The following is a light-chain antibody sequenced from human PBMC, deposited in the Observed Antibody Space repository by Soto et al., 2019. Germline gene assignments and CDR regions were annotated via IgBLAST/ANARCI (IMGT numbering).Light chain of an antibody. J-gene: IGLJ2*01. CDR1: SSDVGGYNY. CDR3: SSSTSTSTVI. Sequence: QSVLTQPASVSGSPGQSITISCTGTSSDVGGYNYVSWYQQHPGKAPKLKIYEVSNRPSGVSSRVSGSKSGNTASLTISGLQPEDETDYYCSSSTSTSTVIFGGGTKLTVL. V-gene: IGLV2-14*01. CDR2: EVS.